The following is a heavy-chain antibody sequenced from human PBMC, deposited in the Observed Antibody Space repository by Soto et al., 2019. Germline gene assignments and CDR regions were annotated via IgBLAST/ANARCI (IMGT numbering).Heavy chain of an antibody. D-gene: IGHD6-19*01. CDR3: KREASGSGWWSQGSFES. V-gene: IGHV3-66*01. CDR1: GFTVSSSY. CDR2: IYSSGST. J-gene: IGHJ5*01. Sequence: GGSLRLSCAASGFTVSSSYISWVRQAPGKRLEWVSTIYSSGSTYYADSVRGRFTISRDDSKNTLYHQKNSLSVDDKTVYYYKREASGSGWWSQGSFESWGQGTLVTVSS.